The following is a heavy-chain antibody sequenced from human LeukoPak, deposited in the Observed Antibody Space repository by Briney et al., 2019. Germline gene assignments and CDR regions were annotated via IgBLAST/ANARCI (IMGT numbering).Heavy chain of an antibody. V-gene: IGHV4-34*01. CDR3: ARVSNYYDSNCFDY. D-gene: IGHD3-22*01. CDR2: INHSGST. J-gene: IGHJ4*02. CDR1: GGSFSGYY. Sequence: SETLSLTCAVYGGSFSGYYWSWIRQPPGKGLEWIGEINHSGSTNYNPSLKSRVTISVDTSKNQFSLKLSSVTAADTAVYYCARVSNYYDSNCFDYWGQGTLVTVSS.